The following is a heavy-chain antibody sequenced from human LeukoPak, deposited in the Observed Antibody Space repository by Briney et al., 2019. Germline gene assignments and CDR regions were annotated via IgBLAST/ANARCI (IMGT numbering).Heavy chain of an antibody. D-gene: IGHD2-21*01. J-gene: IGHJ4*02. CDR3: ARGLVALDY. CDR1: GFTFSRYW. CDR2: IRSDGSGT. Sequence: SGGSLRLSCAASGFTFSRYWIHWVRQAPGKGLVWVSRIRSDGSGTDYADSVKGRFTISRDNAKDTLYLQMNSLRAEDTAVYHCARGLVALDYWGQGTLVTVSS. V-gene: IGHV3-74*01.